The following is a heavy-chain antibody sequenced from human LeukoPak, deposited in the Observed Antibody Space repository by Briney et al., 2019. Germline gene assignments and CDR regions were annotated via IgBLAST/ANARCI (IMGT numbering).Heavy chain of an antibody. D-gene: IGHD5-24*01. CDR1: GASISRDSYH. CDR3: ARENGYKYDY. J-gene: IGHJ4*02. CDR2: VFTSGTT. V-gene: IGHV4-61*02. Sequence: PSETLSLTCSVSGASISRDSYHWSWIRQPAGKGLEWIGRVFTSGTTNYNPSLKSRVTISVETSKNQFSLKLRSVTAADTAVYYCARENGYKYDYWGQGTLVTVSS.